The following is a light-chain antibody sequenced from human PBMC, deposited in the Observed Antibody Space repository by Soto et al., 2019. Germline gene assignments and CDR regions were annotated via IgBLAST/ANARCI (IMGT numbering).Light chain of an antibody. CDR2: DVS. CDR1: SSDVGGYNY. J-gene: IGLJ2*01. V-gene: IGLV2-14*01. Sequence: QSALTQPASVSGSPGQSITISCTGTSSDVGGYNYVSGYQQHPGKAPKLMIYDVSNRPSGVSNRFSGSKSGNTASLTISGLQAEDEAEYYCSSYTSSSTLVVFGGGTQLTVL. CDR3: SSYTSSSTLVV.